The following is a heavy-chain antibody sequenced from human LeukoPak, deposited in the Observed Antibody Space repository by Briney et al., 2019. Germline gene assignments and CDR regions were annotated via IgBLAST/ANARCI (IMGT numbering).Heavy chain of an antibody. J-gene: IGHJ4*02. CDR2: IYYSGST. CDR3: ATYSHSSSWYYFDY. CDR1: GGSVSSGSYY. D-gene: IGHD6-13*01. Sequence: SETLSLTCTVSGGSVSSGSYYWSWIRQPPGKGLEWIGYIYYSGSTNYDPSLKSRVTISVDTSKNQFSLKLSSVTAADTAVYYCATYSHSSSWYYFDYWGQGTLVTVSS. V-gene: IGHV4-61*01.